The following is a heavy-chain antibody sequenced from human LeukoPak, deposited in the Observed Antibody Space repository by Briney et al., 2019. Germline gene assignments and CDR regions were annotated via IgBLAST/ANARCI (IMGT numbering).Heavy chain of an antibody. V-gene: IGHV1-2*02. CDR3: ARAYEYCSGGSCYSWFDP. J-gene: IGHJ5*02. Sequence: ASVKVSCKASGYTFTGYYMHWVRQAPGQGLEWMGWINHNSGGTNYAQKLQGRVTMTRDTSISTAYMELSRLRSDDTAVYYCARAYEYCSGGSCYSWFDPWGQGTLVTVSS. CDR2: INHNSGGT. CDR1: GYTFTGYY. D-gene: IGHD2-15*01.